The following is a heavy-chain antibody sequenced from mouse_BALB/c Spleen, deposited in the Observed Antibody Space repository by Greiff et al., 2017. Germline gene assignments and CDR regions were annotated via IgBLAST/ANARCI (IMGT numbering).Heavy chain of an antibody. J-gene: IGHJ2*01. V-gene: IGHV5-12-1*01. CDR2: ISSGGGST. CDR1: GFAFSSYD. CDR3: ARHGDYFYYCDY. D-gene: IGHD2-4*01. Sequence: EVMLVESGGGLVKPGGSLKLSCAASGFAFSSYDMSWVRQTPEKRLEWVAYISSGGGSTYYPDTVKGRFTISRDNAKNTLYLQMSSLKSEDTAMYYCARHGDYFYYCDYWGQGTTLTVSS.